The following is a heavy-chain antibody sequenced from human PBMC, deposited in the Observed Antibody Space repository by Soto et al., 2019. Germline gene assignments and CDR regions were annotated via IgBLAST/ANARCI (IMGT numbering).Heavy chain of an antibody. CDR2: IHYNGNT. D-gene: IGHD6-19*01. Sequence: QLQLQESGPGLVKPSETLSLSCSVSGGSVSSSSYYWGWIRQPPGKGLEWIGSIHYNGNTYYNPSLKSRVTISVDTSKNQFSLKLTSVTAADTAVYYCASRVTVPGHNFDYWGQGTLVTVSS. CDR1: GGSVSSSSYY. CDR3: ASRVTVPGHNFDY. V-gene: IGHV4-39*01. J-gene: IGHJ4*02.